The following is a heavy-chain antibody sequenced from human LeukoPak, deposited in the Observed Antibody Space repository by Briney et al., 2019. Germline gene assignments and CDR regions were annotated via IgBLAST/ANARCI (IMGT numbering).Heavy chain of an antibody. Sequence: SETLSLTCTVSGGSISSYYWSWIRQPAGKGLEWIGRIYNSGSTNFNPSLKSRVTMSVETTKNQFSLKLSSVTDADTAGYYCGRVPASYLYAPFDYWGQGTLVTVSS. CDR3: GRVPASYLYAPFDY. V-gene: IGHV4-4*07. CDR2: IYNSGST. D-gene: IGHD3-16*02. CDR1: GGSISSYY. J-gene: IGHJ4*02.